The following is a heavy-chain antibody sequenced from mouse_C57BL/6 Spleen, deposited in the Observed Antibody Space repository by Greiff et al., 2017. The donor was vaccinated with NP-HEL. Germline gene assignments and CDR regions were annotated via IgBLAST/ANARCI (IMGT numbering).Heavy chain of an antibody. Sequence: VQLQQSGPELVKPGASVKISCKASGYAFSSSWMNWVKQRPGKGLEWIGRIYPGDGDTNYNGKFKGKATLTADKSSSTAYMQLSSLTSEDSAVYFCARGIYYDYDDGFAYWGQGTLVTVSA. CDR1: GYAFSSSW. V-gene: IGHV1-82*01. D-gene: IGHD2-4*01. CDR3: ARGIYYDYDDGFAY. J-gene: IGHJ3*01. CDR2: IYPGDGDT.